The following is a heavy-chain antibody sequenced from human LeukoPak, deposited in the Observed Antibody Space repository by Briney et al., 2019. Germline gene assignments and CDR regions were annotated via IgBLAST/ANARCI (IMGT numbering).Heavy chain of an antibody. CDR1: GYTFTGYY. V-gene: IGHV1-2*02. Sequence: ASVKVSCKASGYTFTGYYMHWVRQAPGQGLEWMGWINPNSGGTNNAQKFQGGVTMTRDTSISTAYMELSRLRSDDTAVYYCARGGSYYGYFDYWGQGTLVTVSS. CDR2: INPNSGGT. CDR3: ARGGSYYGYFDY. D-gene: IGHD1-26*01. J-gene: IGHJ4*02.